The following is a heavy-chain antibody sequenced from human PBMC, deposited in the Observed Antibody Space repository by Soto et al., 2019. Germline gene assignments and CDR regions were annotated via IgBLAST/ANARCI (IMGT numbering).Heavy chain of an antibody. J-gene: IGHJ4*02. V-gene: IGHV3-30*18. CDR1: GFTFSSFG. CDR3: AKDRWGAFGDVTLPGY. CDR2: ISDDGSSK. D-gene: IGHD4-17*01. Sequence: QVLLGESGRGVVQPARSLRISCAVSGFTFSSFGMHWVRQAPGKGLEWVAVISDDGSSKHYADSLKGRFTSSRDNSNNTLYHQMDSLGPEDTAVYYCAKDRWGAFGDVTLPGYWGQGTLVTVSS.